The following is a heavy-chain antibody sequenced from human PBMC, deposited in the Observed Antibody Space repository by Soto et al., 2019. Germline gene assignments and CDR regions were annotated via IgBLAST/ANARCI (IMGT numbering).Heavy chain of an antibody. CDR3: ARHRTVRRLPNNFDY. CDR2: IYYSGST. D-gene: IGHD4-17*01. J-gene: IGHJ4*02. CDR1: GGSISSSSYY. Sequence: SETLSLTCTVSGGSISSSSYYWGWIRQPPGKGLEWIGSIYYSGSTYYNPSLKSRVTISVDTSKNQFSLKLSSVTAADTAVYYCARHRTVRRLPNNFDYWGQGTLVTVSS. V-gene: IGHV4-39*01.